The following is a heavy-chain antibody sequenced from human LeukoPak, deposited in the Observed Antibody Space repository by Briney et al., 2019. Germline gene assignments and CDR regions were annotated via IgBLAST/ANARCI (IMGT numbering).Heavy chain of an antibody. CDR3: ARELFSSGSCPDG. CDR1: GFTFSYYA. J-gene: IGHJ4*02. Sequence: GRSLRLSCSASGFTFSYYAIHWVRQAPGKGLEWVALIWSDGSKKYYADSVKGRITISRDNSKNTVYLQMNSLRAEDTAVYYCARELFSSGSCPDGWGQGTLVAVSS. CDR2: IWSDGSKK. V-gene: IGHV3-33*01. D-gene: IGHD3-10*01.